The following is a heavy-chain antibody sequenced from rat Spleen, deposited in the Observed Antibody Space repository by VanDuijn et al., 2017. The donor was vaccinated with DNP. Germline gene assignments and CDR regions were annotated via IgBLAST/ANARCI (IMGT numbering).Heavy chain of an antibody. D-gene: IGHD4-3*01. Sequence: LQLVESGGGLVQPGRSLKLSCAASGFTFSAYYMAWVRQAPAKGLEWVAYIGFPAYAPYYADSVKGRFTISRDNAKSTLYLQMNSLRSEDMATYYCVRWNSGHFDYWGQGVMVTVSS. J-gene: IGHJ2*01. V-gene: IGHV5-22*01. CDR3: VRWNSGHFDY. CDR1: GFTFSAYY. CDR2: IGFPAYAP.